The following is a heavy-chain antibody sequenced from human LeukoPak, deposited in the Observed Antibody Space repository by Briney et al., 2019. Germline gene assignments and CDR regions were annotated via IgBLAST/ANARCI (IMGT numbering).Heavy chain of an antibody. Sequence: ASVKVSCKASGGTFSSYAISWVRQAPGQGREWMGGIIPIFGTANYAQKFQGRVTITTDESTSTAYMELSSLRSEDTAVYYCARGSEVLVAATYDWGQGTLVTVSS. CDR1: GGTFSSYA. V-gene: IGHV1-69*05. J-gene: IGHJ4*02. D-gene: IGHD2-15*01. CDR2: IIPIFGTA. CDR3: ARGSEVLVAATYD.